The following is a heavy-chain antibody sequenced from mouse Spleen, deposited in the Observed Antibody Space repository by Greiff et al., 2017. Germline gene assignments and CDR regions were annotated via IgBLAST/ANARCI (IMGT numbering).Heavy chain of an antibody. J-gene: IGHJ3*01. Sequence: VQRVESGAELVKPGASVKLSCKASGYTFTSYWMHWVKQRPGQGLEWIGYINPSTGYTEYNQKFKDKATLTADKSSSTAYMQLSSLTSEDSAVYYCARSGRGYYVEAYWGQGTLVTVSA. CDR1: GYTFTSYW. V-gene: IGHV1-7*01. D-gene: IGHD2-3*01. CDR3: ARSGRGYYVEAY. CDR2: INPSTGYT.